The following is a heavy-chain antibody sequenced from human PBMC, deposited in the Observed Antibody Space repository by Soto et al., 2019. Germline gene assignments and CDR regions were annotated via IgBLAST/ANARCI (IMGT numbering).Heavy chain of an antibody. CDR3: ARGAYGDYLADY. CDR1: GYTFTSYG. CDR2: ISTYNGNT. Sequence: GGPVKVSCKASGYTFTSYGISWVRQAPGQGLEWMGWISTYNGNTNYAQKLQGRVTMTTDTSTSTAYMELRSLRSDDTAVYYCARGAYGDYLADYWGQGTLVTVSS. V-gene: IGHV1-18*01. D-gene: IGHD4-17*01. J-gene: IGHJ4*02.